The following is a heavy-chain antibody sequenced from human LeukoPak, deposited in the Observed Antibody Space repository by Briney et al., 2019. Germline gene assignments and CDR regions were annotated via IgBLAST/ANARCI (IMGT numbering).Heavy chain of an antibody. D-gene: IGHD2/OR15-2a*01. V-gene: IGHV3-30*03. J-gene: IGHJ4*02. Sequence: PGGSLRLSCAASGFTFSSYSMNWVRQAPGKGLEWVAVISYDGSNKYYADSVKGRFTISRDNSKNTLYLQMNSLRAEDTAVYYCARDPYGHFSFDYWGQGTLVTVSS. CDR1: GFTFSSYS. CDR3: ARDPYGHFSFDY. CDR2: ISYDGSNK.